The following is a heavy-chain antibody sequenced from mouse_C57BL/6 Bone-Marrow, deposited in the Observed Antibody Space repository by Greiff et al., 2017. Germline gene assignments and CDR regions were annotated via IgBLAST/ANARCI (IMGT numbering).Heavy chain of an antibody. Sequence: VQLQQSGAELVKPGASVKLSCKASGYTFTSYWMHWVKQRPGQGLEWIGYINPSSGYTKYNQKFKDKATLTADKSSSTAYMQLSRLTYEDSAVYYCARISTCFYYAMDYEGQGTSVTVTA. J-gene: IGHJ4*01. CDR1: GYTFTSYW. CDR3: ARISTCFYYAMDY. CDR2: INPSSGYT. D-gene: IGHD5-1*01. V-gene: IGHV1-7*01.